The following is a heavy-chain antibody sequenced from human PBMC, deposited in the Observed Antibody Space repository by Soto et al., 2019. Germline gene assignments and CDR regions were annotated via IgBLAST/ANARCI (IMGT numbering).Heavy chain of an antibody. D-gene: IGHD5-12*01. CDR3: ASHGVICRGHDCYRHFDS. CDR2: IKEDGTER. Sequence: EVQLAESGGGLVQPGGSLRLSCAASGSTFSDYWMNWVRQARGKGLEWVANIKEDGTERYYVDSVKGRFTISRDNAKNSLFLEMNNLRVEDTAVDYCASHGVICRGHDCYRHFDSWGQGTLVTVSS. CDR1: GSTFSDYW. V-gene: IGHV3-7*03. J-gene: IGHJ4*02.